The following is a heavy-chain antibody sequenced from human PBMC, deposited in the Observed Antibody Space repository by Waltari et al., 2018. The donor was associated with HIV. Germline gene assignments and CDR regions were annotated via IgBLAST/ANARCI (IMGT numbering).Heavy chain of an antibody. CDR3: ARDSLRSGWNRGEFDP. D-gene: IGHD6-19*01. CDR2: ISSSSRTI. J-gene: IGHJ5*02. CDR1: GFTFSNYS. Sequence: EVQLVESGGGFVQPGGSLRLSCVASGFTFSNYSINWVRQAPGRGVGWILYISSSSRTIYYADSVKCRFTVSRDNAKSSLYLQMNSLRAEDTAVYYCARDSLRSGWNRGEFDPWGQGTRVTVSS. V-gene: IGHV3-48*01.